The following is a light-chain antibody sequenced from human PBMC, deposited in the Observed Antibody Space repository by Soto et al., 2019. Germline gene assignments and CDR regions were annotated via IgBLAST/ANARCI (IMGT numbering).Light chain of an antibody. Sequence: EIVMTQSPATLSLSPGERATLSCRASQSINDNLAWYQQKPGQAPRLFMFRASSRASGIPARFSGSGSGTDFTLTISRLEPEDFAVYYCQQYGNSPWTFGQGTKVEIQ. V-gene: IGKV3D-15*02. CDR2: RAS. CDR3: QQYGNSPWT. J-gene: IGKJ1*01. CDR1: QSINDN.